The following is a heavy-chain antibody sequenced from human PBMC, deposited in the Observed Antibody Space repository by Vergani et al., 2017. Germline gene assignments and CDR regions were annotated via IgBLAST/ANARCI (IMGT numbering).Heavy chain of an antibody. CDR3: AKCYGSGFYYYYMDV. V-gene: IGHV3-30*02. J-gene: IGHJ6*03. CDR1: GFTFRIYG. D-gene: IGHD3-10*01. Sequence: QVQLVESGGGVVQPGGSLRLSCIASGFTFRIYGMHWVRQAPGKGLEWVAFIRYDGTKRFYGDSVKGRFTISRDNSQTTVFLQMNSLRADDSAVYYCAKCYGSGFYYYYMDVWGKGTTVTVSS. CDR2: IRYDGTKR.